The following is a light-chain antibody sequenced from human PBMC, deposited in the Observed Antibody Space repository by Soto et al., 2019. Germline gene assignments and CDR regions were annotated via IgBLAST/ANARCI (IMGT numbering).Light chain of an antibody. Sequence: EIIMTQSPATLSVSPGEGATLSCRASQGIGSTLAWYQHKPGQTPRLLIYDTSTRATGVPARFSGSRSGTEFTLTINSLQSEDFAVYYCQQRGNWPPYTFGQGTKLEIK. CDR1: QGIGST. V-gene: IGKV3-15*01. CDR3: QQRGNWPPYT. J-gene: IGKJ2*01. CDR2: DTS.